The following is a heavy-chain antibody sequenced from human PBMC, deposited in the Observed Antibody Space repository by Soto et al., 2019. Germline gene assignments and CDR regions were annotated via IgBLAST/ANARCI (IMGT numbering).Heavy chain of an antibody. J-gene: IGHJ4*02. Sequence: QLQLQESGSGLVKPSQTLSLTCAVSGGSISSGGYSWSWIRQPPGKGLEWIGYIYHSGSTYYNPSLRVRVTISLDRSKNQFSLKLSSVTAADTAVYYCAAGGGLPRYYWGQGTLVTVSS. CDR1: GGSISSGGYS. CDR2: IYHSGST. CDR3: AAGGGLPRYY. V-gene: IGHV4-30-2*01. D-gene: IGHD5-12*01.